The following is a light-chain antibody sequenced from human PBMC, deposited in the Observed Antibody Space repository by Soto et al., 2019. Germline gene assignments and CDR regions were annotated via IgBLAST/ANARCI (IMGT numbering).Light chain of an antibody. Sequence: AIQMTQSPSSLSASVGDRVTITCRASQGIRNDLGWYQQKPGKAPDLLISDVSSLERGVASRFSGSGSGTEFTLTISSMQPDDFATYYCQQYHGYSRTFGQGTKVDI. CDR3: QQYHGYSRT. J-gene: IGKJ1*01. CDR2: DVS. CDR1: QGIRND. V-gene: IGKV1-13*02.